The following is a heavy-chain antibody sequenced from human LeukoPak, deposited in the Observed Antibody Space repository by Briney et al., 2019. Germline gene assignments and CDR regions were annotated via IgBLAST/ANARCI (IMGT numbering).Heavy chain of an antibody. Sequence: SVKVSCKASGGTFSSYAISWVRQAPGQGLEWMGGIIPIFGTANYAQKFQGRVTITTDESKSTGYMELTSLRSEDTAVYYCARDHASMQRYPNWFDPWGQGTLVTVSS. V-gene: IGHV1-69*05. CDR1: GGTFSSYA. CDR2: IIPIFGTA. CDR3: ARDHASMQRYPNWFDP. D-gene: IGHD1-14*01. J-gene: IGHJ5*02.